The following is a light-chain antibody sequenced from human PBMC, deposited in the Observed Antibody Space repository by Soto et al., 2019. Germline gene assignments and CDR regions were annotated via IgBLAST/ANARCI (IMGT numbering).Light chain of an antibody. Sequence: DIQMTQSPPTLSASVGDRVTITCRASQTFSGSLAWYQQKPGKGPKFLISKESTLESGVPSRFSGSESGTEFTLTISSLQPDDFATYYCQYYNAHSWTFGQGTKVEI. CDR1: QTFSGS. CDR3: QYYNAHSWT. V-gene: IGKV1-5*03. CDR2: KES. J-gene: IGKJ1*01.